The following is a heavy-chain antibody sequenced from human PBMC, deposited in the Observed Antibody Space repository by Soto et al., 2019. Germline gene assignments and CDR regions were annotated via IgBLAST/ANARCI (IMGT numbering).Heavy chain of an antibody. Sequence: SETLSLTCTVPGGSISSGDYYWSWIRQPPGKDLEWIGYIYYSGSTYYNPSLKGRVTISMDTSKNQFSLKLSSVTAADTAVYYCARDMHAGFTHYFDPWGQGTLVTVSS. CDR1: GGSISSGDYY. D-gene: IGHD1-26*01. J-gene: IGHJ5*02. CDR2: IYYSGST. CDR3: ARDMHAGFTHYFDP. V-gene: IGHV4-30-4*01.